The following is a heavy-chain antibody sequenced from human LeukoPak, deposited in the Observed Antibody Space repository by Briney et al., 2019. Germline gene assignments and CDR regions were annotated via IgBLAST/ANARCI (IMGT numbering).Heavy chain of an antibody. CDR1: GYTFTGYY. CDR2: INPNSGGT. CDR3: ARWSDDFWSGYSPSY. V-gene: IGHV1-2*02. D-gene: IGHD3-3*01. Sequence: ASVKVSCXASGYTFTGYYMHWVRRAPGQGLEWMGWINPNSGGTNYAQKFQGRVTMTRDTSISTAYMELSRLRSDDTAVYYCARWSDDFWSGYSPSYWGQGTLVTVSS. J-gene: IGHJ4*02.